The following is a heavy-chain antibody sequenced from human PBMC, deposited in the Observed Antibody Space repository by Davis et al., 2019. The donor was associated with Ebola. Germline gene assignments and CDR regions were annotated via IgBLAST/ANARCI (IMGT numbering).Heavy chain of an antibody. Sequence: AASVTVSCKASGYTFTSYYMHWVRQAPGQGLEWMGIINPSGGSTSYAQKFQGGVTMTRDTSTSTAYMELSRLRSDDTAVYYCASDTYYYDSSGYYTLADYWGQGTLVTVSS. CDR3: ASDTYYYDSSGYYTLADY. V-gene: IGHV1-46*01. D-gene: IGHD3-22*01. CDR2: INPSGGST. J-gene: IGHJ4*02. CDR1: GYTFTSYY.